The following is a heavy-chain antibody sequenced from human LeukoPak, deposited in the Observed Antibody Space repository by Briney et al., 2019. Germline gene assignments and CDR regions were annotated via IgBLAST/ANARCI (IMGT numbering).Heavy chain of an antibody. V-gene: IGHV1-46*01. CDR2: INPSGGST. Sequence: GASVKVSCKASGYTFTSYYMHWVRQAPGQGLEWMGIINPSGGSTSYAQKFQGRVTMTRDTSTSTVYMELSSLRSGDTAVYYCARDRLRTAIFDYWGQGTLVTVSS. CDR3: ARDRLRTAIFDY. J-gene: IGHJ4*02. CDR1: GYTFTSYY. D-gene: IGHD2-21*02.